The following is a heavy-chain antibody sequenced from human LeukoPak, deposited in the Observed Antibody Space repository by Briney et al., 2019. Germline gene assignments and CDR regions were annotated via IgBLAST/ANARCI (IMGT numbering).Heavy chain of an antibody. CDR1: GGSISSSNW. V-gene: IGHV4-4*02. Sequence: SGTLSLTCAVSGGSISSSNWWSWVRQPPGKGLEWIGEIYHSGRTDYNPSLKSRVTISEDTSKNQFSLKLSSVTAADTAVYYCARAFRGIFGVFEAFDIWGQGTIVTVSS. J-gene: IGHJ3*02. D-gene: IGHD3-3*01. CDR3: ARAFRGIFGVFEAFDI. CDR2: IYHSGRT.